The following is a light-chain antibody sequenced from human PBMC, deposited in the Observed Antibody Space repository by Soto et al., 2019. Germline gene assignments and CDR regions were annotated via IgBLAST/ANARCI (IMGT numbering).Light chain of an antibody. CDR1: QSVSSSD. CDR2: GAS. V-gene: IGKV3-20*01. CDR3: QQYGSSFLT. J-gene: IGKJ4*01. Sequence: EIVLTQSPGTLSLSPGERATLSCRASQSVSSSDLAWYQQKPGQAPRLLICGASTRATGIPARFSGRGSGTDFTLTIRRLEPEDFAVYYCQQYGSSFLTFGGGTKVEIK.